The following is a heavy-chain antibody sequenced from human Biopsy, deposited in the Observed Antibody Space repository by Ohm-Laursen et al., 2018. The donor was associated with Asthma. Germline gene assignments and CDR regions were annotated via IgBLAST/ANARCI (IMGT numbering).Heavy chain of an antibody. D-gene: IGHD3-3*01. CDR2: IKSNSDGGTT. J-gene: IGHJ5*02. V-gene: IGHV3-15*01. CDR1: GFTFTSAW. Sequence: GSLRLSCAASGFTFTSAWMSWVRQSPGKGLEWVGHIKSNSDGGTTDYAAPMKGRFTITRDDSKNTLYLHMNSLKTEDTALYYCATDGGVTIFGVPYLTDHWGPGTVVTVAA. CDR3: ATDGGVTIFGVPYLTDH.